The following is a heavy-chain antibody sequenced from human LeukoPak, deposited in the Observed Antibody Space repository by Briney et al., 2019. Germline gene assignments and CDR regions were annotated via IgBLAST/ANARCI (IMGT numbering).Heavy chain of an antibody. D-gene: IGHD3-22*01. CDR2: IYSGGST. Sequence: GGSLRLSCAASGFTVSSNYMSWVRQAPGKGLEWVSVIYSGGSTYYADSVKGRFTISRDNSKNTLYLQVNSLRAEDTAVYYCAREVPYGYYYDSSWYFDLWGRGTLVTVSS. J-gene: IGHJ2*01. CDR3: AREVPYGYYYDSSWYFDL. V-gene: IGHV3-66*01. CDR1: GFTVSSNY.